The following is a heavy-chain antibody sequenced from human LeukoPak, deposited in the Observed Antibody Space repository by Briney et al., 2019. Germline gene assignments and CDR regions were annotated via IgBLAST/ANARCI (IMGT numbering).Heavy chain of an antibody. D-gene: IGHD3-3*01. J-gene: IGHJ4*02. CDR1: GFTFSSYS. CDR3: ARDGKSLGVAIH. V-gene: IGHV3-21*01. Sequence: PGGSLRLSCVASGFTFSSYSMNWVRQAPGKGLEWVSSIRSSSSYIYYADSVKGRSTISRDNAKNSLYLQMNSLRAEDTAVYYCARDGKSLGVAIHWGQGTLVTVSS. CDR2: IRSSSSYI.